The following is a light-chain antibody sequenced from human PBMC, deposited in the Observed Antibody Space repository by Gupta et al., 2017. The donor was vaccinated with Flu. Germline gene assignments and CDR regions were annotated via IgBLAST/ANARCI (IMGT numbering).Light chain of an antibody. CDR1: SSDVGGYDD. V-gene: IGLV2-14*03. CDR3: SAYISTTLDVV. Sequence: QSALTQPASVSGSPGQSITISCTGISSDVGGYDDVSWYQQHPGKAPKLMIYDVTNRPSGISNRFSGSKSGNTASLTISGLQAEDEADYYCSAYISTTLDVVVGGGTKLTVL. CDR2: DVT. J-gene: IGLJ2*01.